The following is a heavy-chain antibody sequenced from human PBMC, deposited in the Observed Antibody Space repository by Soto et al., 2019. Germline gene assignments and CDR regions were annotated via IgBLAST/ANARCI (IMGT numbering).Heavy chain of an antibody. J-gene: IGHJ6*02. D-gene: IGHD6-13*01. CDR1: GIPVSGNY. Sequence: PGVPLILSCASSGIPVSGNYMRLVRKTHGKGLEWVSVIYSGGSTYYADSVKGRFTISRDNSKNTLYLQMNSLRAEDTAVYYCARADSSSWYYSYYYYGMDVWGQGNTVSVSS. CDR2: IYSGGST. CDR3: ARADSSSWYYSYYYYGMDV. V-gene: IGHV3-53*05.